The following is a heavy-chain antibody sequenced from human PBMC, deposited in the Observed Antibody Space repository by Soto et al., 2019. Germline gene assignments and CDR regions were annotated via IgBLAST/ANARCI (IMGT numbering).Heavy chain of an antibody. J-gene: IGHJ3*02. CDR3: ARDQFLDAFDI. D-gene: IGHD2-21*01. CDR1: GFIFSSYS. V-gene: IGHV3-30-3*01. Sequence: QVQLEESGGGVVQPGRSLRLSCAASGFIFSSYSMHWGRQAPGKGLEWVAIISNDGSSKYYVDSVKGRFTISRDNSNNTLSLQMNSLRAEDTAVYYCARDQFLDAFDIWGQGTMVTVSS. CDR2: ISNDGSSK.